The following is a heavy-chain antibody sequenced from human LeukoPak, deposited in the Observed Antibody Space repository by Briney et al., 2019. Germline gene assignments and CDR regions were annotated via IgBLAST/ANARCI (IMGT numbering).Heavy chain of an antibody. CDR3: ARPIAAAHAFDI. Sequence: GGSLRLSCAASGFTFSSYSMNWVRQAPGKGLEWVSSISSSSSYIYYADSVKGRFTISRDNAKNSLYLQMNSLRAEDTAVYYCARPIAAAHAFDIWGQGTMVTVSS. CDR1: GFTFSSYS. CDR2: ISSSSSYI. J-gene: IGHJ3*02. D-gene: IGHD6-13*01. V-gene: IGHV3-21*01.